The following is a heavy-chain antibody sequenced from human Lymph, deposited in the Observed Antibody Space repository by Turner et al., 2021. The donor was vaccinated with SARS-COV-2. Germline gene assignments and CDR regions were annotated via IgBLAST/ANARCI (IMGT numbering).Heavy chain of an antibody. J-gene: IGHJ4*02. D-gene: IGHD2-21*02. CDR2: INFTSNYI. V-gene: IGHV3-21*01. CDR1: GFTFSSYS. Sequence: EVQLVASGGGLVKPGGSLRLSCAASGFTFSSYSMNWVRQAPGKGLEWVSSINFTSNYIYYADSVKGRFTISRDNTKNSLYLQMNSLRAEDTAVYYCARGPPDFPYYFDYWGQGTLVTVSS. CDR3: ARGPPDFPYYFDY.